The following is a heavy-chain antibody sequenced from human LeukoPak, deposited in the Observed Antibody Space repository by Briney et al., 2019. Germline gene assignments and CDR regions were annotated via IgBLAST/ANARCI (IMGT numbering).Heavy chain of an antibody. CDR1: GFTFSSYA. D-gene: IGHD1-26*01. CDR3: AKDVPPRIVGAHFDY. J-gene: IGHJ4*02. CDR2: ISGSGGST. Sequence: TGGSLRLSCAASGFTFSSYAMSWVRQAPGKGLEWVSAISGSGGSTYYADSVKGRFTISRDNSKNTLYLQMDSLRAEDTAVYYCAKDVPPRIVGAHFDYWGQGTLVTVSS. V-gene: IGHV3-23*01.